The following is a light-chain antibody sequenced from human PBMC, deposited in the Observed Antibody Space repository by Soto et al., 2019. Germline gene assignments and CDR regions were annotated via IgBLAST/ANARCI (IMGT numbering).Light chain of an antibody. J-gene: IGKJ1*01. CDR1: QSVSSN. Sequence: EIVMTQSPATLSVSPGERATPSCGASQSVSSNLAWYQQKPGQAPRLLIYGASTRATGIPARFSGSGSGTEFTLTISSLQSEDFAVYYCQQYNNWWTFGQGTKVDIK. CDR3: QQYNNWWT. CDR2: GAS. V-gene: IGKV3-15*01.